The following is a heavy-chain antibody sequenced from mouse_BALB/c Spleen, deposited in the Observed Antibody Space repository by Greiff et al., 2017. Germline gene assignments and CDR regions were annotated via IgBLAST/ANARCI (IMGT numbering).Heavy chain of an antibody. Sequence: EVQGVESGGGLVQPGGSRKLSCAASGFTFSSFGMHWVRQAPEKGLEWVAYISSGSSTIYYADTVKGRFTISRDNPKNTLFLQMTSLRSEDTAMYYCARNTATFAYWGQGTLVTVSA. V-gene: IGHV5-17*02. D-gene: IGHD1-2*01. CDR2: ISSGSSTI. CDR3: ARNTATFAY. CDR1: GFTFSSFG. J-gene: IGHJ3*01.